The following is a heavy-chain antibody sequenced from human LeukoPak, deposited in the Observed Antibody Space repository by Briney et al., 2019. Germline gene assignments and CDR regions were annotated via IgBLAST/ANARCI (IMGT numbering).Heavy chain of an antibody. J-gene: IGHJ4*02. V-gene: IGHV3-74*01. CDR3: ARDGRSGNFDK. Sequence: GGSLRLSCAASGFTFSGYWMHWVRQAPGKGLAWVSDIRSDGSITTYADSVKGRFPISRDTAKNTLYLQMNSLRAEDTAVYYCARDGRSGNFDKWGQGTLVSVSS. D-gene: IGHD1-26*01. CDR2: IRSDGSIT. CDR1: GFTFSGYW.